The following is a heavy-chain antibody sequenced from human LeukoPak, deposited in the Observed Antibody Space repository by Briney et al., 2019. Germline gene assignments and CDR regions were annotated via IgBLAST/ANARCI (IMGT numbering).Heavy chain of an antibody. CDR1: GFTFSSYA. CDR3: AKGEYSSSPGSSSWFDP. J-gene: IGHJ5*02. V-gene: IGHV3-23*01. CDR2: ISGSGGRT. D-gene: IGHD6-6*01. Sequence: PGGSLRLSCAASGFTFSSYAMSWVRQAPGKGLEWVSAISGSGGRTYYADSVKGRFTISRDNSKNTLYLQMNSLRAEDTAVYYCAKGEYSSSPGSSSWFDPWGQGALVTVSS.